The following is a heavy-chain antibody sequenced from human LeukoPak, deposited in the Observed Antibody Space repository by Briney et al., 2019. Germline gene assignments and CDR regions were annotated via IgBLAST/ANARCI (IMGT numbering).Heavy chain of an antibody. V-gene: IGHV3-33*01. CDR3: ARASGDIVETATMGSY. Sequence: GGSLRLSCAASGFTFSNYGMHWVRQAPGKGLEWVALIWYDGRTKFHADSVKGRFTISRDNVKNSLYLQMNSLRAEDTAVYYCARASGDIVETATMGSYWGQGTLVTVSS. CDR1: GFTFSNYG. J-gene: IGHJ4*02. D-gene: IGHD5-18*01. CDR2: IWYDGRTK.